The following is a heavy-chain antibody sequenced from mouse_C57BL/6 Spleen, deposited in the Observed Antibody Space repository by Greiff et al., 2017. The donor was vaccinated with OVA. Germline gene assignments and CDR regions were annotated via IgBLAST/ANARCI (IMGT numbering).Heavy chain of an antibody. V-gene: IGHV5-17*01. CDR2: ISSGSSTI. CDR1: GFTFSDYG. Sequence: EVQLVESGGGLVKPGGSLKLSCAASGFTFSDYGMHWVRQAPEKGLEWVAYISSGSSTIYYADTVKGRFTISRDNAKNTLFLQMTSLRSEDTAMYYCAKGQLGAWFAYWGQGTLVTVSA. CDR3: AKGQLGAWFAY. D-gene: IGHD4-1*02. J-gene: IGHJ3*01.